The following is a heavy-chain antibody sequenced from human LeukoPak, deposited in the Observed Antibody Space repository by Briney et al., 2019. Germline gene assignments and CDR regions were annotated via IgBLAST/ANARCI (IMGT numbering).Heavy chain of an antibody. CDR2: IWYDGSNK. Sequence: GGSLRLSCAASGLTFSSYGMHWVRQAPGKGLEWVAVIWYDGSNKYYADSVKGRFTIPRDNSKNTLYLQMNSLRAEDTAVYYCARGDSSGYPDAFDIWGQGTMVTVSS. V-gene: IGHV3-33*01. CDR1: GLTFSSYG. D-gene: IGHD3-22*01. J-gene: IGHJ3*02. CDR3: ARGDSSGYPDAFDI.